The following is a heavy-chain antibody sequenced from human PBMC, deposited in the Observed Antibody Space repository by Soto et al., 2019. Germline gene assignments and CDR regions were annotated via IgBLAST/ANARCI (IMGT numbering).Heavy chain of an antibody. J-gene: IGHJ4*02. CDR3: ARGGDSDDY. CDR2: IIPMDGTT. D-gene: IGHD2-21*02. Sequence: QVQLVQSGAEVKKPGSSVKVSCKASGGTFSRYAISWVRQAPGEGLEWMGAIIPMDGTTNYAQKFQGRVTITADESTNTVYMKLNSLTSEDTAVYYCARGGDSDDYWGQGTLVTVSS. V-gene: IGHV1-69*12. CDR1: GGTFSRYA.